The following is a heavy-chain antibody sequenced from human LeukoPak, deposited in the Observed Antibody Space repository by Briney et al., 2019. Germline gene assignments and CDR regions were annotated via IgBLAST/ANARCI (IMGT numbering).Heavy chain of an antibody. J-gene: IGHJ4*02. CDR1: GFTFSSYG. CDR2: ISYDGSNK. CDR3: ASQRG. D-gene: IGHD3-10*01. Sequence: GRSLRLSCAAPGFTFSSYGMHWVRQAPGKGLEWVAVISYDGSNKYYADSVKGRFTISRDNSKNTLYLQMNSLRAEDTAVYYCASQRGWGQGTLVTVSS. V-gene: IGHV3-30*03.